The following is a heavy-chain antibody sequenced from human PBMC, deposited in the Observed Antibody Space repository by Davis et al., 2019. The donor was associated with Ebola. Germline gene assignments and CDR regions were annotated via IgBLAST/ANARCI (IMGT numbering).Heavy chain of an antibody. Sequence: AASVKVSCKASGYTFTSYGLSWVRQAPGQGLEWMGWISAYNGNTNYAQKLQGRVTMTTDTYTSTAYMELRSLRSDDTAVYYCARDRGRITMVQGVYYGVDVWGQGTTVTVSS. D-gene: IGHD3-10*01. CDR3: ARDRGRITMVQGVYYGVDV. J-gene: IGHJ6*02. CDR2: ISAYNGNT. CDR1: GYTFTSYG. V-gene: IGHV1-18*01.